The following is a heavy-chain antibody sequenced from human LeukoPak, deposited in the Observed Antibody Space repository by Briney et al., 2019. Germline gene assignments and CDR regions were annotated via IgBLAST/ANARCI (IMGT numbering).Heavy chain of an antibody. CDR1: GYTFTSYD. V-gene: IGHV1-8*01. Sequence: GASVKVSCKASGYTFTSYDTNWVRQATGQGLEWMGWMNPNSGNTGYAQKFQGRVTMTRNTSISTAYMELSSLSSEDTAVYYCARVGGYYYDSSGYYILDWGQGTLVTVSS. J-gene: IGHJ4*02. D-gene: IGHD3-22*01. CDR2: MNPNSGNT. CDR3: ARVGGYYYDSSGYYILD.